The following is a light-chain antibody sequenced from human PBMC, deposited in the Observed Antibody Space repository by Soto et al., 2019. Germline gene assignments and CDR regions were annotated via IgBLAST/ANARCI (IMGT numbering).Light chain of an antibody. V-gene: IGKV3-15*01. J-gene: IGKJ3*01. Sequence: EIVMTQSPATLSVSPGERATLSCRASQSVYNNLAWYQQKPGQAARLLIYGASTRATGIPARFSGSGSGTEFPRAISRLQSEDFAVYLCQQYNNWSPVTFGPGTKVDIK. CDR3: QQYNNWSPVT. CDR1: QSVYNN. CDR2: GAS.